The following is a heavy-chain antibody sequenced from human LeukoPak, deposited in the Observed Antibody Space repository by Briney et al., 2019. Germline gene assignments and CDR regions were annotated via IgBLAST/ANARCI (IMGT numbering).Heavy chain of an antibody. CDR2: RNPNSGNT. V-gene: IGHV1-8*03. Sequence: GASVKVSCKASGYTFTSCDINWVRQATGQGLEWMGWRNPNSGNTGYAQKFHGRVTITRDTSISTAYIELSSLRSEDTAVDYCATSTGYSSTCYIDYWGQGTLVTVSS. CDR3: ATSTGYSSTCYIDY. D-gene: IGHD6-13*01. J-gene: IGHJ4*02. CDR1: GYTFTSCD.